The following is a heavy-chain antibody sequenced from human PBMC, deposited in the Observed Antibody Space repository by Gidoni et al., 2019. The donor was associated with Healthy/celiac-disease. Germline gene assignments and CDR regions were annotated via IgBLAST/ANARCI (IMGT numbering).Heavy chain of an antibody. CDR2: IYYSGST. J-gene: IGHJ2*01. CDR3: AREGRVAAAGTEGEPHWYFDL. Sequence: QVQLQESGPGLVKPSETLSLTCPVSGGSLSSYYWSWIRQPPGKGLEWIGYIYYSGSTNDNPSLKSRVTITVDRSKNQVYLKLRSVTAADTAVEYCAREGRVAAAGTEGEPHWYFDLWGSGTLVTVSS. CDR1: GGSLSSYY. V-gene: IGHV4-59*01. D-gene: IGHD6-13*01.